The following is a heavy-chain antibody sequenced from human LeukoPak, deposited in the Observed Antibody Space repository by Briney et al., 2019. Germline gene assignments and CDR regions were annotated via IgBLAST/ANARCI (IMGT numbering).Heavy chain of an antibody. J-gene: IGHJ3*01. V-gene: IGHV4-34*01. CDR2: INYGGST. CDR3: ARGFPPGSGSRGSHAFDV. D-gene: IGHD6-19*01. Sequence: PSETLSLTCAVSEMSFSAYYWNWIRQSPGKGLEWVGEINYGGSTKYTPSLEGRGTILIDTSKNQFSLKLTSVTAADTAVYYCARGFPPGSGSRGSHAFDVWGQGTMVTVSS. CDR1: EMSFSAYY.